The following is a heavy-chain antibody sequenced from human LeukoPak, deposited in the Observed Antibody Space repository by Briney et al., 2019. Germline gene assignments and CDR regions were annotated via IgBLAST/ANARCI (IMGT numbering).Heavy chain of an antibody. Sequence: PSETLSLTCTVSGYSISSGYYWGWIRQPPGKGLEWIGYIYHSGFTNYNPSLKSRVTTSVDTSKNQFSLKLSSVTAADTAVYYCARHALIYYDSSGYYENWFDPWGQGTLVTVSS. D-gene: IGHD3-22*01. CDR2: IYHSGFT. J-gene: IGHJ5*02. CDR3: ARHALIYYDSSGYYENWFDP. CDR1: GYSISSGYY. V-gene: IGHV4-38-2*02.